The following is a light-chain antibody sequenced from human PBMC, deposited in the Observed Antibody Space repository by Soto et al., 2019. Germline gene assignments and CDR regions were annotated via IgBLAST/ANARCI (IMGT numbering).Light chain of an antibody. V-gene: IGKV1-33*01. CDR1: QDITLY. Sequence: DIQMTQSPSSLSASVGDRVTITCQASQDITLYLNWYQHKAGKAPNLLIHDVSTLETGVPARFSGRGSGTIFTLTIINLQPEDVATYYCQQYDSRPNPLGQGTKVEIK. J-gene: IGKJ2*01. CDR2: DVS. CDR3: QQYDSRPNP.